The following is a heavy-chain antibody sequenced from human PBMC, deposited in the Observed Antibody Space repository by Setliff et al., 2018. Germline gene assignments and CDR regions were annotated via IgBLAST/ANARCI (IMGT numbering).Heavy chain of an antibody. J-gene: IGHJ5*02. CDR1: GGSISSSLYY. D-gene: IGHD2-15*01. CDR2: IYDSGSS. CDR3: GRGFSRIEGWGNWFDP. Sequence: PSETLSLTCRRVSGGSISSSLYYWAFIRQPPEKGLEWIGNIYDSGSSNYNASLKSRLIITRDTSKNQISLKLTSVTAADTAVYYCGRGFSRIEGWGNWFDPWGQGILVTVSS. V-gene: IGHV4-39*01.